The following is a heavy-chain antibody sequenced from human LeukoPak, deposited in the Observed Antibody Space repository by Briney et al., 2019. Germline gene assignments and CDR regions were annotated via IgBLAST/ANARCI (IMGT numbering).Heavy chain of an antibody. CDR1: GFTFDDYA. CDR2: ISWNSGSI. Sequence: PGRSLRLSCAASGFTFDDYAMHWVRQAPGKGLEWVSGISWNSGSIGYADSVKGRFTISRDNAKNSLYLQMNSLRAEDTALYYCAKDGQLSSFDYWGQGTLVTVSS. J-gene: IGHJ4*02. D-gene: IGHD1-1*01. CDR3: AKDGQLSSFDY. V-gene: IGHV3-9*01.